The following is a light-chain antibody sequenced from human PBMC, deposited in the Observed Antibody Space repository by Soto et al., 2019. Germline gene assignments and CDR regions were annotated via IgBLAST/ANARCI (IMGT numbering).Light chain of an antibody. Sequence: EIVMTQSPATLSLSPGERATLSCRASQRITTVAWYQQKPGQAPRLLIYGLSIRAPGVPARFSVSGSGTEFTLTISSLQSEDFAVYFCQQYYDWPTFGQGTRVEGK. J-gene: IGKJ1*01. CDR3: QQYYDWPT. CDR1: QRITT. CDR2: GLS. V-gene: IGKV3-15*01.